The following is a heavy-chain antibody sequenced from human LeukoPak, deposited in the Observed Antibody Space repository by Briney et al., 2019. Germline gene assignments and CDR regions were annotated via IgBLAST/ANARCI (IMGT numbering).Heavy chain of an antibody. J-gene: IGHJ4*02. Sequence: SVKVSCKASGYTFTSYDINWVRQAPGQGLEWMGRIIPILGIANYAQKFQGRVTITADKSTSTAYMELSSLRSEGTAVYYCAREPPYCSGGSCYFDYWGQGTLVTVSS. V-gene: IGHV1-69*04. CDR3: AREPPYCSGGSCYFDY. D-gene: IGHD2-15*01. CDR2: IIPILGIA. CDR1: GYTFTSYD.